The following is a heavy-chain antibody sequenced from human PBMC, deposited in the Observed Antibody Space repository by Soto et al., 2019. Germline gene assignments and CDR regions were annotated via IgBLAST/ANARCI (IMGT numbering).Heavy chain of an antibody. V-gene: IGHV4-59*12. J-gene: IGHJ4*02. Sequence: SETLYLTSTVSGGSISSYYWSWIRQPPGKGLEWIGYIYYSGSTNYNPFLKSRVTISVDKSKNQFSLKLSSVTAADTAVYYCARGIPYYDFWSRPPGLDFCGQGTLVIVSS. CDR1: GGSISSYY. D-gene: IGHD3-3*01. CDR2: IYYSGST. CDR3: ARGIPYYDFWSRPPGLDF.